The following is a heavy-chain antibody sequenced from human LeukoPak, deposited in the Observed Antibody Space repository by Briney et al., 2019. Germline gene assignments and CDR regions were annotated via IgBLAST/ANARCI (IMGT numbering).Heavy chain of an antibody. J-gene: IGHJ4*02. V-gene: IGHV4-34*01. D-gene: IGHD4-23*01. Sequence: PSETLSLTCAVYGGSFSGYYWSWIRQPPGKGLEWIGEVNHSGSTNYNPSLKSRVTISVDTSKNQFSLKLSSVTAADTAVYHCARGLTVGPIDYWGQGTLVTVSS. CDR1: GGSFSGYY. CDR2: VNHSGST. CDR3: ARGLTVGPIDY.